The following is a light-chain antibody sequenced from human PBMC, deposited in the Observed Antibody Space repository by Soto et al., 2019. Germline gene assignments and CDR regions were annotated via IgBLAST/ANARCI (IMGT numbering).Light chain of an antibody. Sequence: DIQVTHSPSTLAGSVGRRCTITCRASQTISSWLASYQQKPPKAPKLLIYKASTLKSGVPSSFSGSGSGTDFTLPISSLQPQDFAAYYCQQRSNWHLITFGHGTRLEIK. CDR1: QTISSW. J-gene: IGKJ5*01. CDR3: QQRSNWHLIT. V-gene: IGKV1-5*03. CDR2: KAS.